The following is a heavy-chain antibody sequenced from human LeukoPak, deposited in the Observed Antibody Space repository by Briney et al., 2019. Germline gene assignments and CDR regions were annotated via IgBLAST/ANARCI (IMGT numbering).Heavy chain of an antibody. J-gene: IGHJ6*03. V-gene: IGHV4-4*07. CDR3: AREWVDVVVVPAAMDYYYYMDV. Sequence: SETLSLTCTVSGGSISSYYWRWIRQPAGKGLEWIGRIYTSGSTNYNPSLKSRVTMSVDTSKNQFSLKLSSVTAADTAVYYCAREWVDVVVVPAAMDYYYYMDVWGKGTTVTVSS. D-gene: IGHD2-2*03. CDR1: GGSISSYY. CDR2: IYTSGST.